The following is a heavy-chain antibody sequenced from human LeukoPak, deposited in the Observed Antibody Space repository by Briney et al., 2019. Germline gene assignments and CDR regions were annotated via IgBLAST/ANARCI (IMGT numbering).Heavy chain of an antibody. Sequence: GGSLRLSCAASGFTFSSYGMHWVRQAPGKGLEWVAVISYDGSNKYYADSVKGRFTISRDNSKNTLYLQMNSLRAEDTAVYYCARDSYLSHWGQGTLVTVSS. J-gene: IGHJ4*02. V-gene: IGHV3-30*19. CDR2: ISYDGSNK. CDR3: ARDSYLSH. CDR1: GFTFSSYG.